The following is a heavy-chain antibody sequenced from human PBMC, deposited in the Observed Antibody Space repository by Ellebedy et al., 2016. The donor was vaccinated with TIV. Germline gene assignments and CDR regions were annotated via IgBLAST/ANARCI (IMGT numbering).Heavy chain of an antibody. J-gene: IGHJ4*02. D-gene: IGHD1-26*01. CDR3: AKEASQSYADY. CDR2: ITYDGSNK. CDR1: GFIFSNYA. Sequence: GESLKISCAASGFIFSNYAMSWVRQAPGKGLEWVATITYDGSNKYYADSMKGRFTISRDNSKNTLYLQMNSLRAEDTAVYHCAKEASQSYADYWGQGTLVTVSS. V-gene: IGHV3-30*18.